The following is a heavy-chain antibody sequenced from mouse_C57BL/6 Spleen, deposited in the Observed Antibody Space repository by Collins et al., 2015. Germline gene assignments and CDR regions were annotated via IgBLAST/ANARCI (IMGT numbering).Heavy chain of an antibody. V-gene: IGHV1-66*01. Sequence: QVQLQQSGPELVKPGASVKISCKASGYSFTSYYIHWVKQRPGQGLEWIGWIFPGSGNTKYNEKFKGKATLTAGTSSSTAYMQLSSLTSEDSAVYFCARKRFYYAMDYWGQGTSVTVSS. J-gene: IGHJ4*01. CDR1: GYSFTSYY. CDR3: ARKRFYYAMDY. CDR2: IFPGSGNT.